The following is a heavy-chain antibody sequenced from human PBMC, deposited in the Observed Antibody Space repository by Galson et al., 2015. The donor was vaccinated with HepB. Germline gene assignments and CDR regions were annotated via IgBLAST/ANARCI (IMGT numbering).Heavy chain of an antibody. V-gene: IGHV5-10-1*01. CDR1: GYSFTSYW. CDR2: IDPSDSYT. D-gene: IGHD6-13*01. Sequence: QSGAEVKKPGESLRISCKGSGYSFTSYWISWVRQMPGKGLEWMGRIDPSDSYTNYSPSFQGHVTISADKSISTAYLQWSSLKASDTAMYYCARRRIAAAGTVRWFDPWGQGTLVTVSS. CDR3: ARRRIAAAGTVRWFDP. J-gene: IGHJ5*02.